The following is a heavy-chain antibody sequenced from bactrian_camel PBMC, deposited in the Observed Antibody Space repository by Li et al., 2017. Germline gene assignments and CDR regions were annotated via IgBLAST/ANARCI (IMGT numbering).Heavy chain of an antibody. V-gene: IGHV3S7*01. D-gene: IGHD3*01. CDR1: GFDFPRHA. CDR3: ATGEGFDCSGAYCSLHY. J-gene: IGHJ4*01. CDR2: IYSDGSNT. Sequence: HVQLVESGGGLVQAGGSLTLTCATSGFDFPRHAMSWVRQAPGKGLEWVSSIYSDGSNTNYADSVKGRFTISRDNAKNTVYLQMNSLKSEDTALYFCATGEGFDCSGAYCSLHYWGQGTQVTVS.